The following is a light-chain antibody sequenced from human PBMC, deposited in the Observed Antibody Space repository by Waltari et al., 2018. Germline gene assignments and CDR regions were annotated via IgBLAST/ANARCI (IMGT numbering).Light chain of an antibody. CDR2: DVT. CDR3: SAYTRSGTYV. J-gene: IGLJ1*01. Sequence: QSALTQAASVSGSPGQSITLSCTGTSSDVGGYQSVSWYQQHPAKAPKVLIYDVTTRPSGVSNRFSGSKSGNTASLTISGLQAEDEADYYCSAYTRSGTYVFGTGTKVTVL. V-gene: IGLV2-14*03. CDR1: SSDVGGYQS.